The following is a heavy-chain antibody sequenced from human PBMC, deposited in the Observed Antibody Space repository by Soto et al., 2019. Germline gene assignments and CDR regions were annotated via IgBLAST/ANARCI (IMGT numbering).Heavy chain of an antibody. CDR3: ARESRAHVPAHYYYYYGMDV. CDR1: GGSIDNSHSF. Sequence: SSETLSLTCDVSGGSIDNSHSFWGWVRQPPGRGLEFLGSVYYSGGTYYNPSLKSRVTISVDTSKNQFSLKLSSVTAADTAVYYCARESRAHVPAHYYYYYGMDVWGQGTTVTVSS. CDR2: VYYSGGT. J-gene: IGHJ6*02. D-gene: IGHD2-2*01. V-gene: IGHV4-39*07.